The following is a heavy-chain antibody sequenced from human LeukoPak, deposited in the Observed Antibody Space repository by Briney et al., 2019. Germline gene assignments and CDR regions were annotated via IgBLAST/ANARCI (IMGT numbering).Heavy chain of an antibody. CDR1: GFTFSSYW. CDR2: INTDGSST. Sequence: GGSLRLSCAAPGFTFSSYWMHWVRQAPGKGLVWVSRINTDGSSTSYADSVKGRFTISRDNAKNTLYLQMNSLRAEDTAVYYCARIFLEWPFDAFDIWGQGTMVTVSS. J-gene: IGHJ3*02. V-gene: IGHV3-74*01. CDR3: ARIFLEWPFDAFDI. D-gene: IGHD3-3*01.